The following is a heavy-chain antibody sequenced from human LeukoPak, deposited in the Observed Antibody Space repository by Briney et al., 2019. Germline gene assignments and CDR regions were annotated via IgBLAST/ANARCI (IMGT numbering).Heavy chain of an antibody. CDR3: ARSVRVPAAMCDY. CDR1: GGSFSGYY. J-gene: IGHJ4*02. Sequence: SETLSLTCAVYGGSFSGYYWSWIRQPPGKGLEWIGEINHSGSTNYNPSLKSRATISVDTSKNQFSLRLSSVTAADTAVYYCARSVRVPAAMCDYWGQGTLVTVSS. V-gene: IGHV4-34*01. CDR2: INHSGST. D-gene: IGHD2-2*01.